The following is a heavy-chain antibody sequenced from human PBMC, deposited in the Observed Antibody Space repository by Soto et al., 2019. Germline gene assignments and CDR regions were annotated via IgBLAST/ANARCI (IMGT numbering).Heavy chain of an antibody. Sequence: QFTLKESGPALVKPTQTLTLTCTFSGFSLSTSGVGVGWIRQPPGKALEWLALIYWDGEKRYSPSQKSRLAITTDTSKNQVVLTMTNLDPVDTATYYCAHFIVVPPSDVFDVWGQGTMVAVSS. J-gene: IGHJ3*01. CDR3: AHFIVVPPSDVFDV. CDR1: GFSLSTSGVG. CDR2: IYWDGEK. V-gene: IGHV2-5*02. D-gene: IGHD2-2*01.